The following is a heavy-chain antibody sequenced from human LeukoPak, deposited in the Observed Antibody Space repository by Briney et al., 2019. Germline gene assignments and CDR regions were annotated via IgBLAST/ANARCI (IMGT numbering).Heavy chain of an antibody. CDR1: GGSISTSSYY. CDR3: ARETKTYYFDSSAYYPNFFDS. D-gene: IGHD3-22*01. Sequence: KPSETLSLTCIVSGGSISTSSYYWGWTRQPPGKGLEWIGTIYYSGSTYYNPSLKSRVTISVDTSKNQFSLKLSSVTAADTAVYYCARETKTYYFDSSAYYPNFFDSWGQGTLVTVSS. CDR2: IYYSGST. V-gene: IGHV4-39*02. J-gene: IGHJ4*02.